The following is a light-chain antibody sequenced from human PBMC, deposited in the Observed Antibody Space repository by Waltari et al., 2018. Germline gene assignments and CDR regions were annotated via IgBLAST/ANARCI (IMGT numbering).Light chain of an antibody. J-gene: IGKJ1*01. CDR2: GAS. V-gene: IGKV3-15*01. CDR1: QSLTSN. Sequence: EIVMTQSPATLSVSPGERATLSCRASQSLTSNFAWYQQKPGQAPRLLIYGASTRATGVPARFSGSGSGTEFTLTISSLQSEDFAVYYCQQYNEWPPWTFGQGTKVEIK. CDR3: QQYNEWPPWT.